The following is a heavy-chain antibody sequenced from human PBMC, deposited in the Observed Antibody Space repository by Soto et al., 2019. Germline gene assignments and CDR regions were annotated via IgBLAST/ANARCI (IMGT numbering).Heavy chain of an antibody. CDR2: IWSHGTDQ. J-gene: IGHJ4*02. D-gene: IGHD1-1*01. V-gene: IGHV3-33*02. CDR1: GYSITIHG. CDR3: GKDIRSGSIDY. Sequence: GGSLRLSCAASGYSITIHGMHWVRQAPGKGLEWVALIWSHGTDQYYADSVRGRFTVSRDTSTNTVFLQMHSLRADDTATYYCGKDIRSGSIDYWGQGALVTVSS.